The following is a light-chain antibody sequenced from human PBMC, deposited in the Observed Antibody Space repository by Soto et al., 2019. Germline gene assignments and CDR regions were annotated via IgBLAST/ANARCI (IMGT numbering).Light chain of an antibody. Sequence: DIVMTQSPDSLAVSLGERATINCKSSQSVLYSSNNKYYLAWYQQKPGQPPKLLIYWASTRESGVPDRSSGSGSGTDFTLTISSLQAEDVAVYYCQQYYSTPLTFGGGTKVEIK. J-gene: IGKJ4*01. CDR3: QQYYSTPLT. CDR2: WAS. CDR1: QSVLYSSNNKYY. V-gene: IGKV4-1*01.